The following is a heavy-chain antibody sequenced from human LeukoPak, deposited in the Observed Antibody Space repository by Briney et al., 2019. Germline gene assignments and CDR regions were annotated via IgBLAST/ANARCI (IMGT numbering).Heavy chain of an antibody. CDR2: IDSSGSNI. D-gene: IGHD6-19*01. Sequence: PGGSLRLSCAASGFTFSSYEMNWVRQAPGKGLEWVSYIDSSGSNIHYADSVKGRFTISRDNAKNSLYLQMNSLRAEDTAVYYCARSSSGWWDYWGQGTLVTVSS. CDR1: GFTFSSYE. V-gene: IGHV3-48*03. CDR3: ARSSSGWWDY. J-gene: IGHJ4*02.